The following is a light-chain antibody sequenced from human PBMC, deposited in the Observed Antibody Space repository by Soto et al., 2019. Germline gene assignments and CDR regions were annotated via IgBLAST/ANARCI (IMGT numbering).Light chain of an antibody. V-gene: IGKV1-6*01. J-gene: IGKJ5*01. CDR3: LQDYHLPIT. Sequence: ASQMTQYPSSLSASVGDRFTITCMASQDIGNKLGWFQQKPGKSPELLIYSAYKLQSGVPSRFSGSGSGTDFTLTISSLQPEDFAVYYCLQDYHLPITVGPGTRLEIK. CDR2: SAY. CDR1: QDIGNK.